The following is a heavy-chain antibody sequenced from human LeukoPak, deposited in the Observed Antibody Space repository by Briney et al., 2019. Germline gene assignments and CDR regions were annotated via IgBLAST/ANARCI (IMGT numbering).Heavy chain of an antibody. CDR1: GFTFSDYY. D-gene: IGHD3-22*01. Sequence: GGSLRLSCAASGFTFSDYYMSWIRQAPGKGLEWISYISGSGTTIYYADSVKGRFTISRDNSKNTLYLQMNSLRAEDTAVYYCAKIPTGSGYGWFDPWGQGTLVTVSS. J-gene: IGHJ5*02. CDR2: ISGSGTTI. V-gene: IGHV3-11*04. CDR3: AKIPTGSGYGWFDP.